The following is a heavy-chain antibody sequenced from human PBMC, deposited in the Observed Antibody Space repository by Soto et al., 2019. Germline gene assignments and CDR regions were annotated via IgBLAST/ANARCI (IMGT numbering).Heavy chain of an antibody. Sequence: GGSLRLSCAASGFTFSGSAMHWVRQASGKGLEWVGRIRSKANSYATAYAASVKGRFTISRDDSKKTAYLQMNSLKTEDTAVYYCTRHHDYGGNYANWGQGSLVTVSS. D-gene: IGHD4-17*01. CDR2: IRSKANSYAT. CDR1: GFTFSGSA. J-gene: IGHJ4*02. CDR3: TRHHDYGGNYAN. V-gene: IGHV3-73*01.